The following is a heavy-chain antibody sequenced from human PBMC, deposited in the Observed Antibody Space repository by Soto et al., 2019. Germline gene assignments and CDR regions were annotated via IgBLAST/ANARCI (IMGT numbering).Heavy chain of an antibody. D-gene: IGHD2-15*01. J-gene: IGHJ3*02. CDR1: GFTFSSYG. Sequence: GGSLRLSCAASGFTFSSYGMHWVRQAPGKGLEWVAVIWYDGSNKYYADSVKGRFTISRDNSKNTLYLQMNSLRAEDTAVYYCARESVVVVAATHAFDIWGQGTMVTV. CDR2: IWYDGSNK. CDR3: ARESVVVVAATHAFDI. V-gene: IGHV3-33*01.